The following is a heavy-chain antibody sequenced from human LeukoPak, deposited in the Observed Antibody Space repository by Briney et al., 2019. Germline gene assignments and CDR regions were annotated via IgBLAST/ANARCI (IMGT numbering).Heavy chain of an antibody. CDR3: STFSHCSGGSCYLPFDY. CDR1: GYTLTELS. D-gene: IGHD2-15*01. Sequence: ASVKLSCKVSGYTLTELSMHWMRQAPGKGLEGMGGFEPEDGETIDAQTSQGRLTMTEATSTNTPYTELRSTRSEYTAVYYWSTFSHCSGGSCYLPFDYWGQGTLVTVSS. CDR2: FEPEDGET. J-gene: IGHJ4*02. V-gene: IGHV1-24*01.